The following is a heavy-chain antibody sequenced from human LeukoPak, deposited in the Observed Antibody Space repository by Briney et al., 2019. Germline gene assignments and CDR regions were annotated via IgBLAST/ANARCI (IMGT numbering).Heavy chain of an antibody. Sequence: SETLSLTCTVSGGSISSSSYYWGWIRQPPGKGLEWIGSIYYSGSTYYNPSLKSRVTISVDTSKNQFSLKLSSVTAADTAVYYCARIWASYGGNSDRNWYYFDYWGQGTLVTVSS. CDR3: ARIWASYGGNSDRNWYYFDY. D-gene: IGHD4-23*01. J-gene: IGHJ4*02. V-gene: IGHV4-39*07. CDR2: IYYSGST. CDR1: GGSISSSSYY.